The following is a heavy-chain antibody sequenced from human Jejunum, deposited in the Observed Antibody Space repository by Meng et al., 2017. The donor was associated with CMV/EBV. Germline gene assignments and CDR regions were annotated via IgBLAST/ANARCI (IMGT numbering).Heavy chain of an antibody. Sequence: SCKASGYTFTDYQMHWVRQAPGQGLEWVGRINPKNGDAKYAEKFQGRVTMTRDTSITTAYMEVSRLRSDDTALYYCATTYSGRYETSWGQGTLVTVSS. V-gene: IGHV1-2*06. CDR2: INPKNGDA. CDR3: ATTYSGRYETS. J-gene: IGHJ4*02. CDR1: GYTFTDYQ. D-gene: IGHD1-26*01.